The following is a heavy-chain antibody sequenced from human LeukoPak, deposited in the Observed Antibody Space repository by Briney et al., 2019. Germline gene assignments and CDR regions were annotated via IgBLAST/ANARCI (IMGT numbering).Heavy chain of an antibody. V-gene: IGHV5-51*01. CDR2: IYPGDSDA. CDR3: ASPNSGTYLSGAFDI. Sequence: GESLKISCKGSGYTFTIYWIAWVRQMPGKGLECMGIIYPGDSDARYSPSFQGQVTISADKSFTTAYLHWSSLKASDTAMYYCASPNSGTYLSGAFDIWGQGTMVTVSS. CDR1: GYTFTIYW. D-gene: IGHD2-2*01. J-gene: IGHJ3*02.